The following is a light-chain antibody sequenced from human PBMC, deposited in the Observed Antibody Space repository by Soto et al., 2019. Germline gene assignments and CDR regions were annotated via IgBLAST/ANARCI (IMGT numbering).Light chain of an antibody. CDR3: SSYTGSSNLV. CDR2: EVS. J-gene: IGLJ2*01. Sequence: QSVLTQPASVSGSPGQSITISCTGTSSDVGGYNYVSWYQQHPGKAPKLMIYEVSNRPSGVSNRFSGSKSGNTASLTLSGLQDEDEADYYCSSYTGSSNLVFGGEIKLTVL. CDR1: SSDVGGYNY. V-gene: IGLV2-14*01.